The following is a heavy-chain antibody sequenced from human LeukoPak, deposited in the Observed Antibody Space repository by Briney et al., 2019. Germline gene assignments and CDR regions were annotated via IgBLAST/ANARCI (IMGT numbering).Heavy chain of an antibody. CDR1: GGSFSGYY. CDR2: INHSGST. D-gene: IGHD5-12*01. V-gene: IGHV4-34*01. CDR3: ARGPLRGYTTNVGVGMDV. J-gene: IGHJ6*02. Sequence: DPSETLSLTCAVYGGSFSGYYWSWIRQPPGKGLEWIGEINHSGSTNYNPSLKSRVTISVDTSKNQFSLKLSSVTAADTAVYYCARGPLRGYTTNVGVGMDVWGQGTTVTVSS.